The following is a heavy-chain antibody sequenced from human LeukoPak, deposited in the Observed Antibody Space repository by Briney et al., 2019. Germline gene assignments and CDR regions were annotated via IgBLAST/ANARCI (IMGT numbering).Heavy chain of an antibody. D-gene: IGHD2-15*01. CDR3: AKEGYCSGGSCPHRYYYYMDV. CDR2: IRYDGSNK. J-gene: IGHJ6*03. CDR1: GFTFSSYG. V-gene: IGHV3-30*02. Sequence: GGSLRLSCAASGFTFSSYGMHWVRQAPGKGLEWVAFIRYDGSNKYYADSVKGRFTISRDNSKNTLYLQMNSLRAEDTAVYYCAKEGYCSGGSCPHRYYYYMDVWGKGTTVTISS.